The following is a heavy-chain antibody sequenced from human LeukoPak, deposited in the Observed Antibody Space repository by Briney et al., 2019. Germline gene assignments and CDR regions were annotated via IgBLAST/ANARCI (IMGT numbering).Heavy chain of an antibody. J-gene: IGHJ4*02. Sequence: SETLSLTCAVYGGSFSGYYWNWIRQPAGKGLEWIGHIYTSGTTNYNPSLKSRVTMSVDTSKNQFSLKLSSVTAADTAVYYCASQTYYDFWSGYSHFDYWGQGTLVTVSS. CDR1: GGSFSGYY. V-gene: IGHV4-59*10. CDR2: IYTSGTT. D-gene: IGHD3-3*01. CDR3: ASQTYYDFWSGYSHFDY.